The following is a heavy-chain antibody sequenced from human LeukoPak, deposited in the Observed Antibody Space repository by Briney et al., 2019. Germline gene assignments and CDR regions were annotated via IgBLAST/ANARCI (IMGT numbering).Heavy chain of an antibody. Sequence: PGGSLRLSCIVSGFTFNDYWMSWVRQTPGKGLEWVANIRQDGNEIYYVGSVKGRFTISRDNAKNSLYLQMNSLRDEDTAVYYCARDKISGPTKFEYWGQGTLVTVSS. CDR2: IRQDGNEI. D-gene: IGHD5-12*01. CDR1: GFTFNDYW. J-gene: IGHJ4*02. CDR3: ARDKISGPTKFEY. V-gene: IGHV3-7*01.